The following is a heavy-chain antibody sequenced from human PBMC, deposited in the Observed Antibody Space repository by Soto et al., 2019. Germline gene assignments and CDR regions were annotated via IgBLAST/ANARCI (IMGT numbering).Heavy chain of an antibody. CDR3: TTDEVGDYVWGSYRYGPGH. CDR1: SVSNAW. J-gene: IGHJ4*02. Sequence: SVSNAWMNWVRQAPGKGLEWVGRIKSKTDGGTTDYAAPVKGRFTISRDDSKNTLYLHMNSLKSKDTAVYYCTTDEVGDYVWGSYRYGPGHWGQGTLVTVSS. D-gene: IGHD3-16*02. V-gene: IGHV3-15*07. CDR2: IKSKTDGGTT.